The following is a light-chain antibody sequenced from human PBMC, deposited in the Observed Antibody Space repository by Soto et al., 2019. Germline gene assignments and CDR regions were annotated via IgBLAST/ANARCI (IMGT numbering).Light chain of an antibody. Sequence: EIVFTQSPATLSLSPGERATLSCRASQSVTSYLAWYQQNPGQDPRIIIYDVSNRASGIQDRFSGGGSGTDFTLKLTRMEPEDLAVYDCQYYGNSPLTLGQGNKVENK. CDR1: QSVTSY. V-gene: IGKV3-20*01. J-gene: IGKJ1*01. CDR3: QYYGNSPLT. CDR2: DVS.